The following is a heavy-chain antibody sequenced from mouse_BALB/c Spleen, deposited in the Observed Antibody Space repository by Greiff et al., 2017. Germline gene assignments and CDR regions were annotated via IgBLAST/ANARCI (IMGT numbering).Heavy chain of an antibody. CDR1: GYTFTSYW. D-gene: IGHD4-1*01. CDR2: INPSTGYT. Sequence: LVESGAELAKPGASVKMSCKASGYTFTSYWMHWVKQRPGQGLEWIGYINPSTGYTEYNQKFKDKATLTADKSSSTAYMQLSSLTSEDSAVYYCARRELGGYFDYWGQGTTLTVSS. CDR3: ARRELGGYFDY. V-gene: IGHV1-7*01. J-gene: IGHJ2*01.